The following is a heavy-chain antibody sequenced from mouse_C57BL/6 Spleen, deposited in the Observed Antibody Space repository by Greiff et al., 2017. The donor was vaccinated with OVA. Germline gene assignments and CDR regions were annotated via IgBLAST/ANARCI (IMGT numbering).Heavy chain of an antibody. CDR2: IYPRSGNT. Sequence: VQGVESGAELARPGASVKLSCKASGYTFTSYGISWVKQRTGQGLEWIGEIYPRSGNTYYNEKFKGKATLTADKSSSTAYMELRSLTSEDSAVYFCARGGYGSRDWYFDVWGTGTTVTVSS. J-gene: IGHJ1*03. V-gene: IGHV1-81*01. CDR1: GYTFTSYG. D-gene: IGHD1-1*01. CDR3: ARGGYGSRDWYFDV.